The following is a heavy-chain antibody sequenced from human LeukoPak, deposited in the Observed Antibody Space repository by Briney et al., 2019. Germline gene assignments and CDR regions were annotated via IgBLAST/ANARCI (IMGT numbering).Heavy chain of an antibody. CDR2: NSGSGGST. D-gene: IGHD1-14*01. J-gene: IGHJ3*02. CDR1: GFTFSSYA. Sequence: PGGSLRLSCAASGFTFSSYAMSWVRQAPGKGLEWVSGNSGSGGSTYYPGSVKGRFTISRENAKNSLYLQMNSLRAGDTAVYYCARGAFVYDAFDIWGQGTMVTVSS. V-gene: IGHV3-23*01. CDR3: ARGAFVYDAFDI.